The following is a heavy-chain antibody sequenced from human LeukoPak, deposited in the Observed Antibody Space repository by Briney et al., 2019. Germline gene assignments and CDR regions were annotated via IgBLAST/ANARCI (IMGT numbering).Heavy chain of an antibody. V-gene: IGHV3-30*02. J-gene: IGHJ4*02. Sequence: PGGSLRLSCAASAFTFSTYGMHWVRQAPGKGLEWVAFIRYDGSNKYYADSVKGRFTISRDNSKNSLYLQMNSLRTEDTALYYCAKDKGGYSYERHFDYWGQGTLVTVSS. CDR3: AKDKGGYSYERHFDY. D-gene: IGHD5-18*01. CDR1: AFTFSTYG. CDR2: IRYDGSNK.